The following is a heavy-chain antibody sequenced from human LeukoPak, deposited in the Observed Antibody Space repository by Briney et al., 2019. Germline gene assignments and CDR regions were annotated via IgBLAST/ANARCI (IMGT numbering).Heavy chain of an antibody. Sequence: PGGSLRLSCAGSGFTFDDYAMHWVRQAPGKGLEWVSGISWNSGSIDYAETVKGRFTISRDNAKNSLYLQMNSLRPEDTAFYYCAKGTGRYWTFFDYWGQGTPVTVSS. D-gene: IGHD1-26*01. CDR2: ISWNSGSI. J-gene: IGHJ4*02. CDR1: GFTFDDYA. V-gene: IGHV3-9*01. CDR3: AKGTGRYWTFFDY.